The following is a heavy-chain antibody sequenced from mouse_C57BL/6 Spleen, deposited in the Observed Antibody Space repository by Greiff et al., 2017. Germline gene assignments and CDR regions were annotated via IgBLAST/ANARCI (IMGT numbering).Heavy chain of an antibody. Sequence: EVKLVESGPGLVKPSQSLSLTCSVTGYSITSGYYWNWIRQFPGNKLEWMGYISYDGSKNYNPSLKNRISITRDTSKNQFFLKLNSVTTEDTATYYCASANWGYFDYWGQGTTLTVSS. CDR2: ISYDGSK. V-gene: IGHV3-6*01. D-gene: IGHD4-1*01. J-gene: IGHJ2*01. CDR3: ASANWGYFDY. CDR1: GYSITSGYY.